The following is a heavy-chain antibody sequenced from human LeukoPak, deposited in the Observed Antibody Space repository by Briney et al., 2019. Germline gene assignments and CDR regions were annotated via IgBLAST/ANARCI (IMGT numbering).Heavy chain of an antibody. CDR2: MNPDSGNT. CDR1: GYTFTSYD. Sequence: ASVKVSCKASGYTFTSYDINWVRQATGQGLEWMGWMNPDSGNTGYAQKFQGRVTMTRNTSISTAYMELSSLRSEDTAVYYCATDLGQGTVTIALRGYFDYWGQGTLVTVSS. D-gene: IGHD4-17*01. V-gene: IGHV1-8*01. J-gene: IGHJ4*02. CDR3: ATDLGQGTVTIALRGYFDY.